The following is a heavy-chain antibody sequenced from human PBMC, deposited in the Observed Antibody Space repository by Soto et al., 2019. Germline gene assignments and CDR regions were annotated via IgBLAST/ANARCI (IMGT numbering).Heavy chain of an antibody. V-gene: IGHV3-11*01. CDR1: GFTFRDYY. CDR3: VRDKYINYVNYFDP. D-gene: IGHD1-7*01. Sequence: QVQLVESGGGLVKPGGSLRLSCAGSGFTFRDYYMGWIRQAPGKGLEWVSYISSSGSTTYYAASVKGRFTISRDNATNSLDLQMTDLRAEDTAIYYCVRDKYINYVNYFDPWGPGTLVSVAS. CDR2: ISSSGSTT. J-gene: IGHJ5*02.